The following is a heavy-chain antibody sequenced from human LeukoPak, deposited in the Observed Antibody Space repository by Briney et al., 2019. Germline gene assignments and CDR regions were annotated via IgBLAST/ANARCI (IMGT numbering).Heavy chain of an antibody. D-gene: IGHD7-27*01. CDR3: ARDPNWGSGY. CDR1: GFTFSNYV. J-gene: IGHJ4*02. Sequence: AGGSLRLSCAASGFTFSNYVMIWVRQAPGKGLEWVSIIGTSGGDIHYADSVKGRFSISRDNSKNTLSLQMNSLRVDDTAVYYCARDPNWGSGYWGQGTLVTVSS. V-gene: IGHV3-23*01. CDR2: IGTSGGDI.